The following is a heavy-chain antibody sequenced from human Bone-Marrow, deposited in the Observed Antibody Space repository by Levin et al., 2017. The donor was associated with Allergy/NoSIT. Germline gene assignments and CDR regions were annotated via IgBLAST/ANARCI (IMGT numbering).Heavy chain of an antibody. D-gene: IGHD6-19*01. CDR1: GGSFSGYY. CDR2: INHSGST. CDR3: ARDRADSSGWYDY. V-gene: IGHV4-34*01. Sequence: SQTLSLTCAVYGGSFSGYYWSWIRQPPGKGLEWIGEINHSGSTNYNPSLKSRVTISVDTSKNQFSLKLSSVTAADTAVYYCARDRADSSGWYDYWGQGTLVTVSS. J-gene: IGHJ4*02.